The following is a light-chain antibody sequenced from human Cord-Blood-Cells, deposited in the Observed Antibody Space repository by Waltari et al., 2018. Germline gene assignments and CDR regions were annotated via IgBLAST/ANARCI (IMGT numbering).Light chain of an antibody. V-gene: IGKV1-9*01. CDR3: QQLNSYPPWT. CDR2: AAS. CDR1: QGIRSY. Sequence: IQLTQSPSSLSASVGNRVTITCRASQGIRSYLAWYQQKPGKAPKLLIYAASTLQSGVPSRFSGSGSGTDFTLTISSLQPEDFATYYCQQLNSYPPWTFGQGTKVEIK. J-gene: IGKJ1*01.